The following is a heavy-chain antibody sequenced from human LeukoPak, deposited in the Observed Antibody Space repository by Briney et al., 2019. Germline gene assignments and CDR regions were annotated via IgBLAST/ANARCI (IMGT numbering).Heavy chain of an antibody. CDR3: AKDIGYSGYDYTRDYYYGMDV. D-gene: IGHD5-12*01. CDR2: ISYDGSNK. J-gene: IGHJ6*02. V-gene: IGHV3-30*18. Sequence: PGGSLRLSCAASGFTFSSYGMHWVRQAPGKGLEWVAVISYDGSNKYYADSVKGRFTISRDNSKNTLYLQMNSLRAEDTAVYYCAKDIGYSGYDYTRDYYYGMDVWGQGTTVTVSS. CDR1: GFTFSSYG.